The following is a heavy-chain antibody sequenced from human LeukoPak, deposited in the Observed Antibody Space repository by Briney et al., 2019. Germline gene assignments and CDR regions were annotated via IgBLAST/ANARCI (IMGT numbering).Heavy chain of an antibody. J-gene: IGHJ5*02. Sequence: SETLSLTCAVNGGSFSGDFWSWIRQSPGKGLEWIGEINHGGSTTYNPSLQSRVTISVDTSKNQFSLKLSSVTAADTAVYYCARERRVGWLELQFDPWGQGTLVTVSS. V-gene: IGHV4-34*01. CDR1: GGSFSGDF. CDR2: INHGGST. D-gene: IGHD5-24*01. CDR3: ARERRVGWLELQFDP.